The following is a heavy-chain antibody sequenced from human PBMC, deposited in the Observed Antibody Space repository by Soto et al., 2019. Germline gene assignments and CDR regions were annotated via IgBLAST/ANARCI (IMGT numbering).Heavy chain of an antibody. CDR1: GFTFSSFE. J-gene: IGHJ4*02. CDR2: ISISSSTI. Sequence: PGGSLRLSCAASGFTFSSFEMNWVRQAPGKGLEWVSYISISSSTIYYADSVKGRFTISRDNAKNSLYLQMDSLRAEDTAVYYCARGRDTANYFDYWGQGTQVTVSS. CDR3: ARGRDTANYFDY. V-gene: IGHV3-48*03. D-gene: IGHD5-18*01.